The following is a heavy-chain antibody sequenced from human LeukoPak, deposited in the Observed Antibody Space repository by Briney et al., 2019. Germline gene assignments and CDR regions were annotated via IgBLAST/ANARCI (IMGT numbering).Heavy chain of an antibody. CDR1: GYSFTSYY. CDR2: INPSGGST. J-gene: IGHJ5*02. Sequence: ASVNVSCKASGYSFTSYYMHWVRQAPGQGLEWMGIINPSGGSTSYAQKFQGRVTMTRDTSTSTVYMELSSLRSEDTAVYYCARDPAGTTQRDNWFDPWGQGTLVTVSS. CDR3: ARDPAGTTQRDNWFDP. D-gene: IGHD4-11*01. V-gene: IGHV1-46*01.